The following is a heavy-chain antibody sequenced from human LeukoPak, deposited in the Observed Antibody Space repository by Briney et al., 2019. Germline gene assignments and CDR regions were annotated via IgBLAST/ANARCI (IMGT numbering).Heavy chain of an antibody. CDR1: GFTFSNAW. CDR3: VRDGRKSRVVDIVRKKETGYYYYMDV. V-gene: IGHV3-7*01. CDR2: INQDGREK. D-gene: IGHD2-2*03. J-gene: IGHJ6*03. Sequence: GGSLRLSCAASGFTFSNAWMSWVRQAPGKGLEWVANINQDGREKYYVDSVKGRFTISRDNAKNSLYLQVNSLRAEDTAVFSCVRDGRKSRVVDIVRKKETGYYYYMDVWGKGTTVTVSS.